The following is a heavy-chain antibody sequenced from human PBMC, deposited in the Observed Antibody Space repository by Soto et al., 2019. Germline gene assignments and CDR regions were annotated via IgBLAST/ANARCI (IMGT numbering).Heavy chain of an antibody. CDR2: IYYSGST. CDR3: ARALRRYYYYYMDV. Sequence: SETLSLTCTVSGGSISSSSYYWGWIRQPPGKGLEWIGSIYYSGSTYYNPSLKSRVTISVDTSKNQFSLKLSSVTAADTAVYYCARALRRYYYYYMDVWGKGTTVTVSS. CDR1: GGSISSSSYY. J-gene: IGHJ6*03. D-gene: IGHD3-3*01. V-gene: IGHV4-39*01.